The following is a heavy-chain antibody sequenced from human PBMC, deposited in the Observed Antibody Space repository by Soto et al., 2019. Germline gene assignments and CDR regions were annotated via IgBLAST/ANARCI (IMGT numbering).Heavy chain of an antibody. CDR1: GFTFSSYS. CDR2: ISSSSSYI. D-gene: IGHD6-19*01. Sequence: EVQLVESGGGLVKPGGSLRLSCAASGFTFSSYSMNWVRQAPGKGLEWVSSISSSSSYIYYADSVKGRCTISRDNAKNSLYLQMNSLRAEDTAVYYCAREGAVAGHYDYWGQGTLVTVSS. CDR3: AREGAVAGHYDY. V-gene: IGHV3-21*01. J-gene: IGHJ4*02.